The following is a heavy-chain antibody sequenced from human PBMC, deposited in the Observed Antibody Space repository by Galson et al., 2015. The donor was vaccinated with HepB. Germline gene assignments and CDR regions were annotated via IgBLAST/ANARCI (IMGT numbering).Heavy chain of an antibody. CDR2: ISAYNGNT. CDR3: ARGKNMITFGGVIADAFDI. J-gene: IGHJ3*02. Sequence: SVKVSCKASGYTFTSYGISWVRQAPGQGLEWMGWISAYNGNTNYAQKLQGRVTMTTDTSTSTAYMELRSLRSDDTAVYYCARGKNMITFGGVIADAFDIWGQGTMVTVSS. D-gene: IGHD3-16*02. CDR1: GYTFTSYG. V-gene: IGHV1-18*01.